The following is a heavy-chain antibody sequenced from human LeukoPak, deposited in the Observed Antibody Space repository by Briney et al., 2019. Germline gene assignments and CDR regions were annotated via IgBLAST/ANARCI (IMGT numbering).Heavy chain of an antibody. Sequence: SVKVSCKASGGTFSSYAISWVRQAPGQGLEWMGRIIPILGIANYAQKFQGRVTITADKSTSTAYVELSSLRSEDTAVYYCARSQENRGVTHFDYWGQGTLVTVSS. CDR1: GGTFSSYA. J-gene: IGHJ4*02. D-gene: IGHD3-10*01. CDR3: ARSQENRGVTHFDY. V-gene: IGHV1-69*04. CDR2: IIPILGIA.